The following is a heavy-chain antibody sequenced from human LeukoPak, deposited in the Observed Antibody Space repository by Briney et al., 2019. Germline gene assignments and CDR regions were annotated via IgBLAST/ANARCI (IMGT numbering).Heavy chain of an antibody. Sequence: PGGSLRLSCAASGIIFSRYAFNWVRQAPGKGLEWVSGISGSGGSTHYADSVKGRFTISRDNSKNTLYLEMNSLRVEDTAVYFCAKVALVGYCSSATSCPLDYWGQGTLVTVSS. J-gene: IGHJ4*02. CDR2: ISGSGGST. CDR1: GIIFSRYA. V-gene: IGHV3-23*01. CDR3: AKVALVGYCSSATSCPLDY. D-gene: IGHD2-2*01.